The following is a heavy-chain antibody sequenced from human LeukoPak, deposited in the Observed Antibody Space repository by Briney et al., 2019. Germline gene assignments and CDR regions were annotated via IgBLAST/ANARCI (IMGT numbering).Heavy chain of an antibody. D-gene: IGHD3-22*01. J-gene: IGHJ3*02. CDR3: ARDRSLYYYDSSGYYGDAFDI. Sequence: PGGSLRLSCAASGFXFSSYSINWVRQAPGKGLQWVSSISSSRSYIYYADSVKGRFTISRDNAKNSLYLQMNSLRAEDTAVYYCARDRSLYYYDSSGYYGDAFDIWGQGRMVTVSS. CDR1: GFXFSSYS. CDR2: ISSSRSYI. V-gene: IGHV3-21*01.